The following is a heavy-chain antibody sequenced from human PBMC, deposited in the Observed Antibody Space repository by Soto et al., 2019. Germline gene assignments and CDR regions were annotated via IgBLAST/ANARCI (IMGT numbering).Heavy chain of an antibody. J-gene: IGHJ6*02. Sequence: SETLSLTCTVSVGSISSSSYYWGWIRQPPGKGLEWIGSIYYSGSTYYNPSLKSRVTISVDTSKNQFSLKLSSVTAADTAVYYCARTMVRGVFYYYGMDVWGQGTTVTVSS. CDR1: VGSISSSSYY. CDR3: ARTMVRGVFYYYGMDV. D-gene: IGHD3-10*01. CDR2: IYYSGST. V-gene: IGHV4-39*01.